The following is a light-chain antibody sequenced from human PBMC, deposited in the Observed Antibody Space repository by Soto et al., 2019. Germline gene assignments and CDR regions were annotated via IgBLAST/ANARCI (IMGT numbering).Light chain of an antibody. CDR3: QQYNKWPPLT. J-gene: IGKJ4*01. V-gene: IGKV3-15*01. Sequence: EVVMTQSPAALSVSPGERATISCRASQSVRVNLAWYQQKPGQAPRLLIYDAATRATGVPARFTGSGSGTEFALTISSLQSEDVAVYYCQQYNKWPPLTFGGGTKVDIK. CDR1: QSVRVN. CDR2: DAA.